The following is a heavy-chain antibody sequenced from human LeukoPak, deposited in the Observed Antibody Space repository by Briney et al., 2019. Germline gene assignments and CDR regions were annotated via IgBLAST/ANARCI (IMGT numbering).Heavy chain of an antibody. J-gene: IGHJ3*02. V-gene: IGHV3-48*01. D-gene: IGHD3-22*01. CDR1: GFTFSSYG. CDR3: VRDHHRRLYDSQARDTFDI. Sequence: PGGTLRLSCAASGFTFSSYGMSWVRQAPGKGLEWVAYISSSSSPTYYADSVKGRFTISRDNAKNSLYLQMNSLRAEDTAVYYCVRDHHRRLYDSQARDTFDIWGQGTMVTVSS. CDR2: ISSSSSPT.